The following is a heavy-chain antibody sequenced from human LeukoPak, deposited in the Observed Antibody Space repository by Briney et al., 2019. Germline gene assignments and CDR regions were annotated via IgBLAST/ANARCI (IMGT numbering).Heavy chain of an antibody. CDR3: AKDRVPMVRSALAG. CDR2: ISYDGSNK. Sequence: GGSLGPSFAASGFTFSTYGMHWGRPAPGKGVGWGAVISYDGSNKYYADSVKGRFTISRDNSKNTLYLQMNSLRAEDTAVYYCAKDRVPMVRSALAGWGQGTLVTVSS. V-gene: IGHV3-30*18. D-gene: IGHD3-10*01. J-gene: IGHJ4*02. CDR1: GFTFSTYG.